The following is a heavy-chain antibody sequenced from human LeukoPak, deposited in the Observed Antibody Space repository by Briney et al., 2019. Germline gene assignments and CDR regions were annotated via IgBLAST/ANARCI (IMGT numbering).Heavy chain of an antibody. CDR3: ARGFQRLIN. Sequence: SQTLSLTCAISGDSVSSNSAAWNWIRQSPSRGLEWLGRTYYKSKWYNDYAVSVKSRTIIKPDTSRNEFSLQLNSVTPEDTAVYYCARGFQRLINWGQGTLVTVSS. V-gene: IGHV6-1*01. J-gene: IGHJ4*02. D-gene: IGHD2-21*01. CDR1: GDSVSSNSAA. CDR2: TYYKSKWYN.